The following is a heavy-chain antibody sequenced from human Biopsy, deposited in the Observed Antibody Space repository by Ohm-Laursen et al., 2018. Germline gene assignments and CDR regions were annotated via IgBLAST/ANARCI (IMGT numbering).Heavy chain of an antibody. V-gene: IGHV3-43D*04. CDR1: GFTFSSYG. CDR3: ARAFRGQYFYYYYGMDV. D-gene: IGHD3-9*01. CDR2: ISWDGSSR. J-gene: IGHJ6*02. Sequence: SLRLSCAASGFTFSSYGMHWVRQRPGKGLEWVSLISWDGSSRDYADSVKGRFTISRDNSKNSLYLQMNSLRAEDTALYFCARAFRGQYFYYYYGMDVWGQGTTVTVSS.